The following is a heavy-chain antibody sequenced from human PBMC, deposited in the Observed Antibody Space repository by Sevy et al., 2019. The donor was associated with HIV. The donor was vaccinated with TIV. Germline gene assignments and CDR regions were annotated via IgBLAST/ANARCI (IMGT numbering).Heavy chain of an antibody. J-gene: IGHJ4*02. CDR2: IKQDGSVK. D-gene: IGHD6-13*01. CDR1: GFSLNNYW. CDR3: VRAVATDGSF. Sequence: GGSLRLSCAASGFSLNNYWMSWVRQAPGKGLEWVANIKQDGSVKYYVDSVKGRFTISKDNAMNLLYLQMNSLRAEDPALYYCVRAVATDGSFWGQGTLVTVSS. V-gene: IGHV3-7*03.